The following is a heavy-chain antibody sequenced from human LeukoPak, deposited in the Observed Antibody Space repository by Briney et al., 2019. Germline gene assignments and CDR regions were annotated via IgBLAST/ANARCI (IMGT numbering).Heavy chain of an antibody. J-gene: IGHJ4*02. D-gene: IGHD6-13*01. Sequence: GGSLRLSCAASGFTFSSYSVNWVRQAPGKGLEWVSSISSSSSYIYYADSVKGRFTISRDNAKNSLYLQMNSLRAEDTAVYYCASAPPGYSSSWYYWGQGTLVTVSS. CDR3: ASAPPGYSSSWYY. CDR1: GFTFSSYS. V-gene: IGHV3-21*01. CDR2: ISSSSSYI.